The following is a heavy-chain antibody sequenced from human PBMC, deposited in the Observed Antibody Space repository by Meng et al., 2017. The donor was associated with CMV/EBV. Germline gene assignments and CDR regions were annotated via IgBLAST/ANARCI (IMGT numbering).Heavy chain of an antibody. D-gene: IGHD4/OR15-4a*01. J-gene: IGHJ6*02. CDR3: AKYRGAMDV. Sequence: GGSLRLSCAASGFTFSSYAMHWVRQAPGKGLEWVAVISYDGSNKYYADSVKGRFTISRDNAKNSLYLQMNSLRAEDTALYYCAKYRGAMDVWAKGPRSPSP. CDR1: GFTFSSYA. CDR2: ISYDGSNK. V-gene: IGHV3-30-3*02.